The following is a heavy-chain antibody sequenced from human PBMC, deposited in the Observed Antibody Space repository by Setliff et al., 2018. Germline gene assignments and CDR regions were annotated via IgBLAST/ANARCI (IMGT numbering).Heavy chain of an antibody. D-gene: IGHD2-21*01. CDR3: ARDVAGYFDY. V-gene: IGHV3-48*04. CDR1: GFTFSTHS. CDR2: ISSGGSTI. J-gene: IGHJ4*02. Sequence: PGGSLRLSCAASGFTFSTHSMNWVRQAPGKGLEWVSYISSGGSTIYYADSMKGRFTISRDNARNSLYLQMNSLGVEDTAVYYCARDVAGYFDYWGQGTLVTVSS.